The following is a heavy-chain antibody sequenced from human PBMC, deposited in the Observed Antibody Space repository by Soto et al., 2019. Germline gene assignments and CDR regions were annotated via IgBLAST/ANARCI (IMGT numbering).Heavy chain of an antibody. CDR3: TRLYCGGDCDFDS. CDR1: GFTFSGSA. V-gene: IGHV3-73*01. CDR2: IRDKANSYAT. D-gene: IGHD2-21*02. Sequence: SLRLSCAASGFTFSGSAMHWVRQASGKGLEWVGRIRDKANSYATAYTASVKGRFTISRDDSKNTAYLQMNSLKTEDTAVYYCTRLYCGGDCDFDSWGQGTLVTV. J-gene: IGHJ4*02.